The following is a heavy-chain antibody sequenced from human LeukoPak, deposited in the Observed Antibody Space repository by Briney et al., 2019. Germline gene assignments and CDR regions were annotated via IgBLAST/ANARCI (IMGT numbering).Heavy chain of an antibody. CDR1: GFTFSSYW. V-gene: IGHV3-74*01. CDR3: AKEKGDGDSYYFDY. CDR2: INSDGSST. Sequence: GGSLRLSCAASGFTFSSYWMHWVRQAPGKGLVWVSRINSDGSSTSYADSVKGRFTISRDNAKNTLYLQMNSLRAEDTAVYYCAKEKGDGDSYYFDYWGQGTLVTVSS. J-gene: IGHJ4*02. D-gene: IGHD4-17*01.